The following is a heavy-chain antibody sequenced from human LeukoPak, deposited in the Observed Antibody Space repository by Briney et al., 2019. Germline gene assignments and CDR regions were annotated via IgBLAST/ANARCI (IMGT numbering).Heavy chain of an antibody. CDR1: GYTFTSYA. Sequence: ASVKVSCKASGYTFTSYAMHWVRQAPGQRLEWMGWINAGNGNTKYSQKFQGRVTIIRDTSASTAYMELSSLRSEDTAVYYCAREPYYDILTGPDYYYGMDVWGKGTTVTVSS. CDR2: INAGNGNT. CDR3: AREPYYDILTGPDYYYGMDV. J-gene: IGHJ6*04. D-gene: IGHD3-9*01. V-gene: IGHV1-3*01.